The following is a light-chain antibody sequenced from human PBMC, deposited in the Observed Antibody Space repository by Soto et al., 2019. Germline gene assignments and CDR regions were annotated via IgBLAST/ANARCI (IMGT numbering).Light chain of an antibody. J-gene: IGLJ1*01. CDR3: TSYTSSRTLV. CDR1: SSDVGAYNY. CDR2: DVS. Sequence: SVLTQPASVSGSPGQSITISCTGTSSDVGAYNYVSWYQQHPGKVPKLIIYDVSDRPSGVSNRFSGSKSANTASLTISGLQAEDEADYYCTSYTSSRTLVFGTGTKVTVL. V-gene: IGLV2-14*03.